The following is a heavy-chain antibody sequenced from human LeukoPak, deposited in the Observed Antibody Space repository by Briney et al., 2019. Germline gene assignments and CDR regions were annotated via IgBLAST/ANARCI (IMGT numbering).Heavy chain of an antibody. J-gene: IGHJ4*02. V-gene: IGHV3-30-3*01. Sequence: GGSLRLSCAASGFTFSSYAMHWVRQAPGKGLEWVAVISYDGSNKYYADSVKGRFTISRDNSKNTLYLQMNSLRAEDTAVYYCASNYGGNPFDYWGQGTLVTVSS. CDR3: ASNYGGNPFDY. D-gene: IGHD4-23*01. CDR2: ISYDGSNK. CDR1: GFTFSSYA.